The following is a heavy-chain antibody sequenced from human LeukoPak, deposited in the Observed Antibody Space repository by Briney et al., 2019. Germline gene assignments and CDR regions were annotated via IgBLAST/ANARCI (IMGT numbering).Heavy chain of an antibody. Sequence: PGGSLRLSCAASGFTFSSYVIHWVRQAPGKGLEWVAVISYDGSNKYYVDSVKGRFTISRDNSKNTVYLQMNSLRAEDTAVYYCARAANWNDGGFDYWGQGTLVTVSS. V-gene: IGHV3-30*04. D-gene: IGHD1-1*01. J-gene: IGHJ4*02. CDR3: ARAANWNDGGFDY. CDR1: GFTFSSYV. CDR2: ISYDGSNK.